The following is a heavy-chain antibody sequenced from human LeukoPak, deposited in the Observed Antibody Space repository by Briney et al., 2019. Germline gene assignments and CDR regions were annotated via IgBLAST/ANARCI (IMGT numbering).Heavy chain of an antibody. CDR1: GFTFSTYA. CDR3: ARDPYSGTYGDTYYYYMDV. Sequence: GGSLRLSCAASGFTFSTYAMSWVRQAPGKGLEWVSSVSTSGGDTYNADSVKGRFTISRDNARNSLYLQMNSLRAEDTAVYYCARDPYSGTYGDTYYYYMDVWGKGTTVTISS. D-gene: IGHD1-26*01. CDR2: VSTSGGDT. V-gene: IGHV3-21*01. J-gene: IGHJ6*03.